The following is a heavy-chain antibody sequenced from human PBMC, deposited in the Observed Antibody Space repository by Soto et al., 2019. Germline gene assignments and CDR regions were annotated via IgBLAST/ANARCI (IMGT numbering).Heavy chain of an antibody. CDR1: GGSISSGGYY. CDR3: ARHFSVDYFDY. Sequence: PSETLSLTCTVSGGSISSGGYYWSWIRQHPGKCLEWIGYIYYSGTTYKKPSLKSRVTISVDRSKNQFPLKLSSVTAADTAVYYCARHFSVDYFDYWGQGALVTVSS. J-gene: IGHJ4*02. CDR2: IYYSGTT. V-gene: IGHV4-39*01.